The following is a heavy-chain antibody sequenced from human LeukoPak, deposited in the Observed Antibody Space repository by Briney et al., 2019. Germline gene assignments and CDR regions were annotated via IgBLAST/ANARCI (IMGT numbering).Heavy chain of an antibody. Sequence: GGSLRLSCAASGFTFSSYSVNWVRQAPGKGLEWVSYISSSSSTIYYADSVKGRFTISRDNAKNSLYLQMNSLRADDTAVYYCARWNWFPDYWGQGTLVTVSS. CDR1: GFTFSSYS. D-gene: IGHD1-7*01. CDR2: ISSSSSTI. CDR3: ARWNWFPDY. J-gene: IGHJ4*02. V-gene: IGHV3-48*01.